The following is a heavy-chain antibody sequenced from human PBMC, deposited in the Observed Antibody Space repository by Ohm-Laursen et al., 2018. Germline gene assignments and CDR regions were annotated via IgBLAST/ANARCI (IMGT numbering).Heavy chain of an antibody. D-gene: IGHD6-19*01. CDR2: ISYDGSNK. Sequence: SLRLSCSASGFTFSSYGMHWVRQAPGKGLEWVAVISYDGSNKYYADSVKGRFTISRGNSKNTLYLQMNSLRAEDTAVYYCARDPYSSGWSEADYWGQGTLVTVPS. CDR3: ARDPYSSGWSEADY. CDR1: GFTFSSYG. J-gene: IGHJ4*02. V-gene: IGHV3-30*03.